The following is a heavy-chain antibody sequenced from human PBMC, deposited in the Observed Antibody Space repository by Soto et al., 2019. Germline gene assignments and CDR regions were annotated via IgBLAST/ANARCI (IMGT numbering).Heavy chain of an antibody. CDR3: ARVSRDPDYFDP. Sequence: EPLSLTCGVSGGAIGSGYWWNWVRQPPGKGLQWIGEIYHSGGTNYNPSLKSRVSISVDKSKSLFSLNLRSVTAADTAVYYCARVSRDPDYFDPWGQGTQVTVSS. J-gene: IGHJ5*02. CDR1: GGAIGSGYW. CDR2: IYHSGGT. V-gene: IGHV4-4*02. D-gene: IGHD4-17*01.